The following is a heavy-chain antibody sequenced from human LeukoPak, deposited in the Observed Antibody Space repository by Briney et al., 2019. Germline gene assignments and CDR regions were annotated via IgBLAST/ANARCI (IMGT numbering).Heavy chain of an antibody. CDR1: GFTFSSYA. J-gene: IGHJ6*02. D-gene: IGHD3-10*01. V-gene: IGHV3-23*01. CDR2: ISGSGGST. CDR3: AKDLGGSGSYYIGLTKYYYYYGMDV. Sequence: GGSLRLSCAASGFTFSSYAMSWVRQAPGKGLEWVSAISGSGGSTYYADSVKGRFAISRDNSKNTLYLQMNSLGAEDTAVYYCAKDLGGSGSYYIGLTKYYYYYGMDVWGQGTTVTVSS.